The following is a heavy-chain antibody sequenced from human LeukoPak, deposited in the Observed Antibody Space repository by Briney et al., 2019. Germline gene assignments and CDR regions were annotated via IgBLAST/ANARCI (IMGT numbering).Heavy chain of an antibody. V-gene: IGHV1-2*06. CDR3: AREGRAKMATISLRRYFDY. J-gene: IGHJ4*02. Sequence: ASVKVSCKASGYTFTGYYMHWVRQAPGQGLEWMGRINPNSCGTNYAQKFQGRVTITRDTSISTAYMELSRLRSDDTAVYYCAREGRAKMATISLRRYFDYWGQGTLVTVSS. CDR1: GYTFTGYY. D-gene: IGHD5-24*01. CDR2: INPNSCGT.